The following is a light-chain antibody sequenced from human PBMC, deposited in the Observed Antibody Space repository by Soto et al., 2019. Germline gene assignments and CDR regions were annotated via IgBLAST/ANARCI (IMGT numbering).Light chain of an antibody. CDR3: QQYDRYRWT. V-gene: IGKV1-5*03. CDR1: QSLGNW. J-gene: IGKJ1*01. Sequence: DIQMTQSPSALSSSVGYIVTITCRASQSLGNWWAWYRQKPGRAPKLLIYKASHLESGVPSRFSGSGSGTELTLTISSLQPDDFATYYCQQYDRYRWTFGQGTKVDIK. CDR2: KAS.